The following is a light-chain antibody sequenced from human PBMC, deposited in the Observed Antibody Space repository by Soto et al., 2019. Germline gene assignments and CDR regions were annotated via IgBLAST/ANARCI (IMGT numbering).Light chain of an antibody. CDR1: QSVSSN. CDR2: GSS. J-gene: IGKJ2*01. CDR3: QQYNIWPPYT. Sequence: DIVMTQSPDSLAVSLGERATLSCRASQSVSSNLAWYQQKPGQAPRLLIYGSSTRATGIPARFSASGSGTEFTLTISSLQSEDFAVYYCQQYNIWPPYTFGQGTKVDIK. V-gene: IGKV3-15*01.